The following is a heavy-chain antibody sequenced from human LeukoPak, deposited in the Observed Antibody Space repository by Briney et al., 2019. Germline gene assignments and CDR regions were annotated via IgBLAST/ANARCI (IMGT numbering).Heavy chain of an antibody. D-gene: IGHD5-12*01. V-gene: IGHV3-66*01. Sequence: GGSLRLSCAASGFTVRTNYMYWVRQAPGKGLEWVSVIYSGGGTYYADSVRGRFTISRDNSKNTLFLQMNSLRAEDTAVYYCAKDRGPYSGYDSFFDFWGQGTLVTVSS. CDR1: GFTVRTNY. J-gene: IGHJ4*02. CDR2: IYSGGGT. CDR3: AKDRGPYSGYDSFFDF.